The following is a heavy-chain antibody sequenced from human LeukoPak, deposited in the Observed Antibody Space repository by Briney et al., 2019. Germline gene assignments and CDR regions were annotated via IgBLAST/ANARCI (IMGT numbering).Heavy chain of an antibody. CDR2: IIPIFGTT. Sequence: SVTVSCKASGGTFSIYVINWVRQAPGQGLEWMGGIIPIFGTTNYAQTFQGRVTITADESTSTAYMEVNSVTSDDTAEYYCARGGPSSWSAYWGQGTLVTVSS. D-gene: IGHD6-13*01. CDR3: ARGGPSSWSAY. J-gene: IGHJ4*02. V-gene: IGHV1-69*13. CDR1: GGTFSIYV.